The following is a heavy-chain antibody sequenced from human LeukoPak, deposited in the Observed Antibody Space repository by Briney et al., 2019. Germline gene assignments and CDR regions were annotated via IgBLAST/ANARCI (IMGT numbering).Heavy chain of an antibody. CDR3: ARRFPPTGRMGDILTGYSNWFDP. CDR1: GYSISSGYY. D-gene: IGHD3-9*01. J-gene: IGHJ5*02. V-gene: IGHV4-38-2*02. CDR2: INHSGST. Sequence: PSETLSLTCTVSGYSISSGYYWGWIRQPPGKGLEWIGEINHSGSTNYNPSLKSRVTISVDTSKNQFSLKLSSVTAADTAVYYCARRFPPTGRMGDILTGYSNWFDPWGQGTLVTVSS.